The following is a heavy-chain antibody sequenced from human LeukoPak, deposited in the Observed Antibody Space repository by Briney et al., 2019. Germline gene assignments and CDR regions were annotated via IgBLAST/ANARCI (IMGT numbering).Heavy chain of an antibody. CDR1: GYTFTGYY. CDR3: ATHYGSGSYSGRGYYGMVV. V-gene: IGHV1-2*04. CDR2: INPNSGGT. J-gene: IGHJ6*04. D-gene: IGHD3-10*01. Sequence: ASVKVSCKASGYTFTGYYMHWVRQAPGQGLEWMGWINPNSGGTNYAQKFQGWVTMTRDTSISTAYMELSRLRSDDTAVYYCATHYGSGSYSGRGYYGMVVWGKGTTVTVSS.